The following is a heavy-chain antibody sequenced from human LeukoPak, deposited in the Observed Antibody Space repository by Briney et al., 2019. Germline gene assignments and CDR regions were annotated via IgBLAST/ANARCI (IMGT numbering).Heavy chain of an antibody. D-gene: IGHD1-26*01. Sequence: PSETLSLTCAVYGGSFSGYYWSWIRQPPGKGLEWIGEINHSGSTNYNPSLKGRVTISVDTSKNQFSLKLSSVTAADTAVYYCARGRGRGFTYFDYWGQGTLVTVSS. CDR2: INHSGST. J-gene: IGHJ4*02. CDR1: GGSFSGYY. V-gene: IGHV4-34*01. CDR3: ARGRGRGFTYFDY.